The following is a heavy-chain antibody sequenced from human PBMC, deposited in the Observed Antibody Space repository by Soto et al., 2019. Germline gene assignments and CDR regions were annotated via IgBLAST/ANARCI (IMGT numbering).Heavy chain of an antibody. V-gene: IGHV3-74*01. J-gene: IGHJ6*02. CDR1: GFTFSSYW. CDR2: INSDGSST. Sequence: GGFLRLSCAASGFTFSSYWMHWVRQAPGKGLVWVSRINSDGSSTSYADSVKGRFTISRDNAKNTLYLQMNSLRAEDTAVYYCARAVQLWPASPDYYGMDVWGQGTTVTVSS. D-gene: IGHD5-18*01. CDR3: ARAVQLWPASPDYYGMDV.